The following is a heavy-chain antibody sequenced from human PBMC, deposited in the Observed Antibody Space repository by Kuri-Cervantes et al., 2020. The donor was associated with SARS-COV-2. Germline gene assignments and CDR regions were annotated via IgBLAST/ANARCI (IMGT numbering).Heavy chain of an antibody. CDR2: IKQDGSEK. J-gene: IGHJ4*02. D-gene: IGHD6-13*01. CDR1: GFIFSDYF. V-gene: IGHV3-7*01. Sequence: GESLKISCAASGFIFSDYFLHWVRQAPGKGLEWVANIKQDGSEKYYVDSVKGRFTISRDNAKNSLYLQMNSLRAEDTAVYYCAREGSSWLGADYWGQGTLVTVSS. CDR3: AREGSSWLGADY.